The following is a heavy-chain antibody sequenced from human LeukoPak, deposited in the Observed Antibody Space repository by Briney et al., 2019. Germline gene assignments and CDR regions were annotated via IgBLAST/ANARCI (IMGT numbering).Heavy chain of an antibody. CDR2: ISSDGSEK. CDR1: GFTFSSYG. CDR3: AKDLTGGNYYLDY. D-gene: IGHD1-26*01. J-gene: IGHJ4*02. Sequence: PGGSLRLSCTTTGFTFSSYGMHWVRQAPGKGLEWVAVISSDGSEKHSAESVKGRFTISRDNSKNTLYLQMNSLRAEDTAVYYCAKDLTGGNYYLDYWGQGTLVTVSS. V-gene: IGHV3-30*18.